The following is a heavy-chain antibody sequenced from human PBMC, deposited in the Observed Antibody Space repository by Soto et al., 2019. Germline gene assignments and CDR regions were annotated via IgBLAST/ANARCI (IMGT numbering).Heavy chain of an antibody. V-gene: IGHV1-69*13. Sequence: GASVKVSCKASGDTFSSYAISWVRQAPGKGLEWMGKIIPTFGRTNYAQKFQGRLTISADDSTSTAYMEVSSLLSEDTAVYCCARDPLSSFAMDVWGQGTTVTVS. J-gene: IGHJ6*02. CDR1: GDTFSSYA. CDR3: ARDPLSSFAMDV. CDR2: IIPTFGRT. D-gene: IGHD3-10*02.